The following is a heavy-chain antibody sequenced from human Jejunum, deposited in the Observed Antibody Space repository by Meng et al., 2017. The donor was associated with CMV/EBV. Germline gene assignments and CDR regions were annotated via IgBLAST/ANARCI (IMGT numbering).Heavy chain of an antibody. CDR2: ITSAGKT. Sequence: SCTASGVALSTCAMSWVRQAPGKGLEWVSVITSAGKTYYADSVKGRFNISRDNSKNTLYLQMNSLRVEDTAVYYCAKEMGYELPFDYWGQGTLVTVSS. D-gene: IGHD2-2*01. CDR3: AKEMGYELPFDY. CDR1: GVALSTCA. V-gene: IGHV3-23*01. J-gene: IGHJ4*02.